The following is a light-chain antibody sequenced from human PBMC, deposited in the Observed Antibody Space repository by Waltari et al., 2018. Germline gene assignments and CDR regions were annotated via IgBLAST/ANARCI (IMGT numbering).Light chain of an antibody. CDR1: QSVTNY. CDR2: DIS. V-gene: IGKV3-11*01. J-gene: IGKJ4*01. CDR3: LQRDRWLT. Sequence: DIVLTQSPATLSLSPGERATLSCRASQSVTNYLAWYQQKPGQAPRLLIYDISPRATAIPARFNGSGSGTDFTLTISSLEPEDFAVYYCLQRDRWLTFGGGTKVEIK.